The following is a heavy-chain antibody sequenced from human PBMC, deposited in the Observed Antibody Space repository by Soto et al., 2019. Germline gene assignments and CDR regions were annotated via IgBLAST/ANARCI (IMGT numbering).Heavy chain of an antibody. CDR3: AKYVWSITICGGMDV. CDR1: GFTFSGYA. D-gene: IGHD3-9*01. V-gene: IGHV3-23*01. J-gene: IGHJ6*02. Sequence: EVQLLESGGGLVQPGGSLRLSCAASGFTFSGYAMSWVRQAPGKWLEWVSAISGSGGSTYYADSVKGRFTISRDNSKNPLYLQMNSLRAEDSAVYYCAKYVWSITICGGMDVWGQGTTVTVSS. CDR2: ISGSGGST.